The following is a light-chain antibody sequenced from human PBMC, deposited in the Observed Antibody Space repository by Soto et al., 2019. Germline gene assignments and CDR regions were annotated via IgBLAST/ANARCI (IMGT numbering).Light chain of an antibody. Sequence: QSALTQPASVSGSPGQSITISCTGTSSDVGGYDYVSWYQQHPGKAPKLMIYEVSNRPSGVSNRFSGSQSGNTASLTISGLQADDEADYYCSSYTSSSTYVFGTGTKVTDL. J-gene: IGLJ1*01. V-gene: IGLV2-14*01. CDR1: SSDVGGYDY. CDR3: SSYTSSSTYV. CDR2: EVS.